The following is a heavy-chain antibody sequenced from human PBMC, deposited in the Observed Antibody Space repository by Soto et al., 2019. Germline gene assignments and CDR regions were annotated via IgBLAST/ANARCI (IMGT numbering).Heavy chain of an antibody. D-gene: IGHD2-8*01. CDR1: GYTFTSYD. Sequence: ASVKVSCKASGYTFTSYDINWVRQATGQGLEWMGWMNPNSGNTGYAQKFQGRVTMTRNTSISTAYMELSSLRSEDTAVYYCARGRRRPIVLMVYARVFDPWGQGTLVTVS. CDR2: MNPNSGNT. V-gene: IGHV1-8*01. CDR3: ARGRRRPIVLMVYARVFDP. J-gene: IGHJ5*02.